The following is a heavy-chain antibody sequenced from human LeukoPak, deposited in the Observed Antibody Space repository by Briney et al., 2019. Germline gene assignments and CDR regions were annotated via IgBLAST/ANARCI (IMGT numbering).Heavy chain of an antibody. V-gene: IGHV4-4*07. D-gene: IGHD1-26*01. CDR1: GGSISIDY. J-gene: IGHJ6*03. Sequence: SETLSLTCTVSGGSISIDYWSWIRQPAGKRLEWIGRMHVSGSTKYNPSLQSRVTMSVDRSKNQFSLKLSSVTAADTAVYYCARGGSYSYYYYYMDVWGKGTTVTVSS. CDR2: MHVSGST. CDR3: ARGGSYSYYYYYMDV.